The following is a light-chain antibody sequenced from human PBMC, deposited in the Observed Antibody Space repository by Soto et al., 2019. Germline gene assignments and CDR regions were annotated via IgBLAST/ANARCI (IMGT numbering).Light chain of an antibody. V-gene: IGKV1-27*01. CDR1: QAISNY. CDR2: AAS. Sequence: DIQMTQSPSSLSTSVGDRVTITCRASQAISNYLAWYQRKPGNVPKLLIYAASTLQSGVPSRFSGSGSGIDFTLTISSLQPEDVATYYCQRYDSAPYTFGQGTKLEIK. CDR3: QRYDSAPYT. J-gene: IGKJ2*01.